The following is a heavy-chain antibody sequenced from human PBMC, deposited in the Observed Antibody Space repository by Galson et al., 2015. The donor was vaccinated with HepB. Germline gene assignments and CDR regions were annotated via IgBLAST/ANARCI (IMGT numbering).Heavy chain of an antibody. CDR2: IIPIFGMA. CDR1: GGTFSSYA. D-gene: IGHD3-22*01. J-gene: IGHJ4*02. V-gene: IGHV1-69*13. Sequence: SVKVSCKASGGTFSSYAISWVRQAPGQGLEWMGGIIPIFGMANYAQKFQGRVTITADESTSTAYMELSSLRSEDTAVYYCARLDYYDSSGYPDYWGQGTPVTVSS. CDR3: ARLDYYDSSGYPDY.